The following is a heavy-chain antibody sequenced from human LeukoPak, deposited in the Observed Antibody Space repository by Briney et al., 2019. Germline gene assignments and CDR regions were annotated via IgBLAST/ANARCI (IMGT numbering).Heavy chain of an antibody. Sequence: GSSVKVSCKPSGGSFRSYGVSWVRQAPGQGLEWMGGIIPIFRTTNYEQRFRGRVTITTDESTSSVYMELSSPRSEDTAVYYCARSQRAGYNVYYFDSWGQGTLVTVSS. V-gene: IGHV1-69*05. D-gene: IGHD5-24*01. CDR1: GGSFRSYG. CDR3: ARSQRAGYNVYYFDS. J-gene: IGHJ4*02. CDR2: IIPIFRTT.